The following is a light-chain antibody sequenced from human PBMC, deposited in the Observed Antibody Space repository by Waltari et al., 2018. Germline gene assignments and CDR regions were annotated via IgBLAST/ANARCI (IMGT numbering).Light chain of an antibody. Sequence: QSALTQPASVSGSPGQSITISCTETRSDVGISDFVSWHQQHPGKAPKLNIYEGSKRPSGVSNRFSASKSGNTASLTISGLQPEDEADYYCCSYAGGSTSVVFGGGTKLTVL. CDR3: CSYAGGSTSVV. J-gene: IGLJ2*01. CDR1: RSDVGISDF. V-gene: IGLV2-23*01. CDR2: EGS.